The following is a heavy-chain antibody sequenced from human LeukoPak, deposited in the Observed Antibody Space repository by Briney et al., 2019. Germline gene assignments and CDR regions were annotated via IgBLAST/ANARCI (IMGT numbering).Heavy chain of an antibody. CDR1: GFTFSSYS. V-gene: IGHV3-21*01. CDR3: ARDGGRNSGWYLEQDYYYGMDV. D-gene: IGHD6-19*01. J-gene: IGHJ6*04. Sequence: GGSLRLSCAASGFTFSSYSMNWVRQAPGKGLEWVSSISSSSSYIYYADSVKGRFTISRDNAKNSLYLQMNSLRAEDTAVYYCARDGGRNSGWYLEQDYYYGMDVWGKGTTVTVSS. CDR2: ISSSSSYI.